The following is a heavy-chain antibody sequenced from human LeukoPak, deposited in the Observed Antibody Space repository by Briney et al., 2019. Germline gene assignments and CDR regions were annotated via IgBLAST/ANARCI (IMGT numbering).Heavy chain of an antibody. CDR1: GYSFTSYW. D-gene: IGHD3-22*01. CDR2: IYPGDSDT. J-gene: IGHJ4*02. Sequence: GESLKISCKGSGYSFTSYWIGWVRQMPGKGLEWMGIIYPGDSDTRHSPSFQGQVTISADKSISTAYLQWSSLKASDTAMYYCARVSPFYDSSGYNDYWGQGTLVTVSS. CDR3: ARVSPFYDSSGYNDY. V-gene: IGHV5-51*01.